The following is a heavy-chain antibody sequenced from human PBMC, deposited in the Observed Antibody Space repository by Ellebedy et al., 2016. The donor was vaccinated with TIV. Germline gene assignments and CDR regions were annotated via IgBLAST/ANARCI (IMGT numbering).Heavy chain of an antibody. Sequence: SETLSLTCTVSGGSIRSSSYYWGWIRQPPGKGLEWIGSVYYTGSTYYNPSLKSRLTMSVDTSKNQFSLKMSSVTASDTGVYYCARGRSGSHRQPYDYWGQGNLVTVSS. CDR3: ARGRSGSHRQPYDY. D-gene: IGHD1-26*01. CDR1: GGSIRSSSYY. V-gene: IGHV4-39*01. CDR2: VYYTGST. J-gene: IGHJ4*02.